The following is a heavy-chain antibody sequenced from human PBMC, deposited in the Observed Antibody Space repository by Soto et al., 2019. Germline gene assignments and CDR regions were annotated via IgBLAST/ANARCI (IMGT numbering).Heavy chain of an antibody. V-gene: IGHV4-31*03. CDR2: IYYSGST. Sequence: SETLSLTCTVSGGSISSGGYYWSWIRQDPGKGLEWIGYIYYSGSTYYNPSLMSRVTISVDTSKNQFSLKLSSVTAADTAVYYCARDGDSGSYKYYYYGMDVWGKGTTVTVPS. J-gene: IGHJ6*04. CDR1: GGSISSGGYY. CDR3: ARDGDSGSYKYYYYGMDV. D-gene: IGHD1-26*01.